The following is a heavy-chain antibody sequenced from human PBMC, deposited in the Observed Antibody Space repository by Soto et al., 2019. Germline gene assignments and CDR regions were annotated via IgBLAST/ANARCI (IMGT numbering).Heavy chain of an antibody. Sequence: PSETLSLTCAVYGGSFSGYYWSWIRQPPGRGLEWIGFIYYAGSTKYNPSLNSRVTISVDTSKTQFSLTVTSVTAADTAVYFCATRMAATVTFDFWGQGTLVTVSS. V-gene: IGHV4-34*11. CDR2: IYYAGST. D-gene: IGHD4-17*01. CDR1: GGSFSGYY. J-gene: IGHJ4*02. CDR3: ATRMAATVTFDF.